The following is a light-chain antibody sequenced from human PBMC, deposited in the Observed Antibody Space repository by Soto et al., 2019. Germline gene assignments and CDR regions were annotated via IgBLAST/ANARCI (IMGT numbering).Light chain of an antibody. CDR2: SAS. CDR3: QQAQSFPYT. Sequence: DIQMTQSTSSVSASVGDRVTITCRASRGITRWLAWYQQKPGKAPKLLIYSASSLQSGVPSRFSGSGYGTDFTLTISSLQPEDFATYFCQQAQSFPYTFGQGTKLEIK. CDR1: RGITRW. V-gene: IGKV1-12*01. J-gene: IGKJ2*01.